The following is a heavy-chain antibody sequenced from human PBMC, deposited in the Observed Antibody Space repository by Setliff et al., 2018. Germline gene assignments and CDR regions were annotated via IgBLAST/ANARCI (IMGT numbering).Heavy chain of an antibody. CDR2: INPDSGAT. D-gene: IGHD3-3*01. V-gene: IGHV1-2*02. J-gene: IGHJ4*02. CDR3: ARDRDVSTIFGVVIPAASGLGY. Sequence: ASVKVSCKASGYTFTAYYMHWVRQAPGQGPEWMGWINPDSGATNFAQKFQGRVTITRDTSTTTAYMDLNSMRSDDTATYFCARDRDVSTIFGVVIPAASGLGYWGQGTLVTV. CDR1: GYTFTAYY.